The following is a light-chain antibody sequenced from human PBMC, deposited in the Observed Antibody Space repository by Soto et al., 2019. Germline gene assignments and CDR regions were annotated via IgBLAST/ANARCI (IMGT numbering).Light chain of an antibody. Sequence: DFQMTQSPSSLSASVGDRVTITCRASQDIRDHLAWYLQKPGKVPQLLIHTSSPLHSGVTSRLRASGYGTDFTLTISCLQSEDFATYYCQQYYSFPRTFGQGTKVEIK. CDR3: QQYYSFPRT. J-gene: IGKJ1*01. CDR2: TSS. V-gene: IGKV1-27*01. CDR1: QDIRDH.